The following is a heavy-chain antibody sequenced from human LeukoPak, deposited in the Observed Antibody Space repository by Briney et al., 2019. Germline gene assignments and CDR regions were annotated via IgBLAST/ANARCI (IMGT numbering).Heavy chain of an antibody. Sequence: SETLSLTCAVYGGSFSGYYWSWIRRPPGKGLEWIGEINHSGSTNYNPSLKSRVTISVDTSKNQFSLKLSSVTAADTAVYYCARGARDIVVVPAAKPWFDPWGQGTLVTVSS. CDR1: GGSFSGYY. D-gene: IGHD2-2*01. V-gene: IGHV4-34*01. J-gene: IGHJ5*02. CDR2: INHSGST. CDR3: ARGARDIVVVPAAKPWFDP.